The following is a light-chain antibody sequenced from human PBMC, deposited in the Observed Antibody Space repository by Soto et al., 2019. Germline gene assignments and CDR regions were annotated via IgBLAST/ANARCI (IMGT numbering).Light chain of an antibody. CDR2: EVS. CDR1: NSNIGAGYD. J-gene: IGLJ1*01. V-gene: IGLV1-40*01. Sequence: QSVLTQPPSVSGAPGQRVTISCTGSNSNIGAGYDVNWYQHFPGTAPKLIIYEVSKRPSGVPDRFSGSKSGSTASLTVSGLQTEDEADYYCNSYVAGSNVFGTGTKLTVL. CDR3: NSYVAGSNV.